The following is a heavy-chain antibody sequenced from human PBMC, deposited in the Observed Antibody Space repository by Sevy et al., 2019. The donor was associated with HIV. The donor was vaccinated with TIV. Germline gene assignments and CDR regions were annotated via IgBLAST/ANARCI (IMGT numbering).Heavy chain of an antibody. D-gene: IGHD3-22*01. V-gene: IGHV3-23*01. Sequence: GGSLRLSCAVSGFSFDSYGMTWVRQAPGKGLEWVSGISGSGTRTYYADSVKGRFIISRDNSKNTLYLQRNSLRSEDKAIYYSAKGGGGHYDPDEIGYYFYYYNMDVWGKGTTVTVSS. CDR3: AKGGGGHYDPDEIGYYFYYYNMDV. J-gene: IGHJ6*03. CDR2: ISGSGTRT. CDR1: GFSFDSYG.